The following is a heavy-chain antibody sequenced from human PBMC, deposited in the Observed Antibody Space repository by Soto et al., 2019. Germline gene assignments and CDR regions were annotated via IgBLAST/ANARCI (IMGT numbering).Heavy chain of an antibody. CDR1: GYTFTGYD. V-gene: IGHV1-8*02. D-gene: IGHD7-27*01. J-gene: IGHJ5*01. Sequence: ASVKVSCKASGYTFTGYDINWVRQTAGQGLEWMGWMSPKTANTGYAQKFQGRVTMTRSTSISTAYMEPSSLTSEDTAVYYCTGGPPNWGFDSWGQGTPVTVSS. CDR3: TGGPPNWGFDS. CDR2: MSPKTANT.